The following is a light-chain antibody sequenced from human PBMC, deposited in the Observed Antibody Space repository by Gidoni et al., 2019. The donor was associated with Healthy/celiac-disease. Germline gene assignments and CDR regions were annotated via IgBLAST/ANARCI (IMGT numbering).Light chain of an antibody. V-gene: IGKV1-39*01. J-gene: IGKJ1*01. CDR3: QQSYSTPQT. Sequence: DIQMTQSPSSLSASVGVRVTITCRASQSISNYFTWYQQKPGKAPKLLIYAASSLQSGVPSRFSGSGAGTDFTLNISRLQAEDFATYYCQQSYSTPQTFGQGTKVEIK. CDR2: AAS. CDR1: QSISNY.